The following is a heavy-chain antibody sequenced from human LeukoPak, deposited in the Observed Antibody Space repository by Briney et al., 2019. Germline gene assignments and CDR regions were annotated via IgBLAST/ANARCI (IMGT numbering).Heavy chain of an antibody. D-gene: IGHD4-11*01. CDR2: VKADGGET. Sequence: GGSLRLSCETSGFNPRHYWMSWVRQAPGKGLEWVANVKADGGETNYVDSVKGRFTISRDNAKNSLYLQMNSLRAEDTAVYYCARAPPSNYVDYWGQGTLVTVSS. CDR1: GFNPRHYW. CDR3: ARAPPSNYVDY. J-gene: IGHJ4*02. V-gene: IGHV3-7*01.